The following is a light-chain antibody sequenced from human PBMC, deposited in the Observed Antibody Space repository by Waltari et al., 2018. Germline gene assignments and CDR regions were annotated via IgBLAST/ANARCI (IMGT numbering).Light chain of an antibody. Sequence: QLVLTQSPSASASLGASVKLTCTLSSGHSSNIIAWLQQRPEGGPRYLMKVNSDGSHSKGDDIPDRFSGSSSGAERYLTIYSLQSEDEADYYCETGGHGTWVFGGGTKLTVL. J-gene: IGLJ3*02. CDR3: ETGGHGTWV. V-gene: IGLV4-69*01. CDR1: SGHSSNI. CDR2: VNSDGSH.